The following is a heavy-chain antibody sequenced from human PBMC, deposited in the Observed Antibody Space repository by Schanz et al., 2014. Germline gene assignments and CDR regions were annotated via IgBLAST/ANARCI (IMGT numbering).Heavy chain of an antibody. CDR3: AADLWFGAVWSVC. V-gene: IGHV3-23*01. CDR1: GFSFSSYA. D-gene: IGHD3-10*01. CDR2: TIGLASTT. Sequence: EVQLLESGGGLVEPGGSLRLSCAASGFSFSSYAMSWVRQAPGKGLEWVSATIGLASTTYYADSVKGRYTMSRDNAKNTVFLQMNSLRAEDTAVYYCAADLWFGAVWSVCWGQGTLVTVSS. J-gene: IGHJ4*02.